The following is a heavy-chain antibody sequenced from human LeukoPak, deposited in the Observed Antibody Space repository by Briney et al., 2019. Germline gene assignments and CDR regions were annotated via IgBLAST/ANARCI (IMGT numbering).Heavy chain of an antibody. J-gene: IGHJ4*02. V-gene: IGHV4-30-2*01. CDR2: IYHSGST. CDR1: GGSISSGGYS. Sequence: PSETLSLTCAVSGGSISSGGYSWSWIRQPPGKGLEWIGYIYHSGSTYYNPSLKSRVTISVDRSKNQFSLKLSSVTAADTAVYYCARGRLSGIAVAAPDYWGQGTLVTVSS. CDR3: ARGRLSGIAVAAPDY. D-gene: IGHD6-19*01.